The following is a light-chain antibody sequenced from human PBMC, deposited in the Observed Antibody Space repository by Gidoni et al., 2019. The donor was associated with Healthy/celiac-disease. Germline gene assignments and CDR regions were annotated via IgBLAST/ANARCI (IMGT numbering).Light chain of an antibody. V-gene: IGKV1-39*01. J-gene: IGKJ2*01. Sequence: DIQMTQSPSSLYASVGDRVTITCRASQSISSYLNWYQQKPGKAPKLLIYAASSLQSGVPSRFSGSGSGTDFTLTISSLQPEDCATDYYQQSYSTPPYTFGQGTKLEIK. CDR3: QQSYSTPPYT. CDR2: AAS. CDR1: QSISSY.